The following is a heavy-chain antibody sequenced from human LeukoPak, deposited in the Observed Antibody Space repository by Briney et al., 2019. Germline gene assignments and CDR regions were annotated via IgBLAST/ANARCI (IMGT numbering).Heavy chain of an antibody. CDR3: ATLWRLGASTGEAFDI. Sequence: SETLSLICSVSSVSITSYYWSWLRQPPGMGLEWIGYSYYSGSTNYNPSVKSRVTMSVDTSKNQFSLKLNSVTAADTAVYYCATLWRLGASTGEAFDIWGQGTMVTVSS. CDR2: SYYSGST. D-gene: IGHD1-26*01. J-gene: IGHJ3*02. CDR1: SVSITSYY. V-gene: IGHV4-59*01.